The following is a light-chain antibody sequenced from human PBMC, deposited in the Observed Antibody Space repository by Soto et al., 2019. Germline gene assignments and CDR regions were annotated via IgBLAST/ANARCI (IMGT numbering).Light chain of an antibody. J-gene: IGKJ2*01. Sequence: EIVVTQSPATLSVSPGERATLSCRASQSVSSSLAWYQQKPGQAPRLLIYGASTRVTGIPARFSGSGSGTEFTLTISSLQSADFAVYYCQQYNNWYTFGQGTKLEIK. CDR2: GAS. CDR3: QQYNNWYT. CDR1: QSVSSS. V-gene: IGKV3-15*01.